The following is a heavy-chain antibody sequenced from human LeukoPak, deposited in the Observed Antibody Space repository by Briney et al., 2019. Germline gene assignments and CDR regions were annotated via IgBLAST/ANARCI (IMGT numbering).Heavy chain of an antibody. CDR2: MNPNSGNT. J-gene: IGHJ4*02. D-gene: IGHD3-22*01. CDR3: ARVPQYYYDSSGYYYFDY. Sequence: ASVKVSCEASGYTFTSYDINWVRQATGQGLEWMGWMNPNSGNTGYAKKFQGRVTMTRNTSISTAYMELSSLRSEDTAVYYCARVPQYYYDSSGYYYFDYWGQGTLVTVSS. CDR1: GYTFTSYD. V-gene: IGHV1-8*01.